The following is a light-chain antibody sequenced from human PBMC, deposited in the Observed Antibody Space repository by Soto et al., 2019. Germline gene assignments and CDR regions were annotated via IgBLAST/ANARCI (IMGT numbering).Light chain of an antibody. V-gene: IGLV2-23*02. CDR1: SSDVGNYNL. Sequence: QSALTQPASVSGSPGQSITISCTGTSSDVGNYNLVSWYQQYLGKAPKLMIYEVSKRPSGVSNRFSGSKSGNTASLTISGLQAEDEADYYCCSYAGSSTFYVFGTGTKLTGL. CDR2: EVS. CDR3: CSYAGSSTFYV. J-gene: IGLJ1*01.